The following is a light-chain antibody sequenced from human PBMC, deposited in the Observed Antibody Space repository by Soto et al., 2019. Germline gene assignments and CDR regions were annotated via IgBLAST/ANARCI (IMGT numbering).Light chain of an antibody. V-gene: IGLV1-44*01. Sequence: LTQPPSLSGTPGQRVTISCSGSTSNIAGNTVHWYQHLPETAPKLLIYIDDQRPSGVPDRFSGSKSGTSASLAISGLQSEDEADYYCATWDDSLNAAVFGGGTQLTVL. J-gene: IGLJ7*01. CDR2: IDD. CDR1: TSNIAGNT. CDR3: ATWDDSLNAAV.